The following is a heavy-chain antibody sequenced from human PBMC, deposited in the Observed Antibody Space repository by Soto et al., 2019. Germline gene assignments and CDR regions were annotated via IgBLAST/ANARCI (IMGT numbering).Heavy chain of an antibody. CDR3: ARFSAARGSDY. V-gene: IGHV3-53*01. CDR2: IYSGGST. CDR1: GFTVSSTY. Sequence: AGGSLRLSCAASGFTVSSTYMSWVRQAPGKGLEWVSVIYSGGSTYYADSVKGRFTISRDNSKNTLYLQMNSLRAEDTAIYYCARFSAARGSDYWGQGTLVTVSS. J-gene: IGHJ4*02. D-gene: IGHD6-6*01.